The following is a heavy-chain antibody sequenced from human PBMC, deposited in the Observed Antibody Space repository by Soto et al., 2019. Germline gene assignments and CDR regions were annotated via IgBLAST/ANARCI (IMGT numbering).Heavy chain of an antibody. D-gene: IGHD2-15*01. CDR2: IIPIFGTA. Sequence: QVQLVQSGAEVKKPGSSVKVSCKASGGTFSSYAISWVRQAPGQGLEWMGGIIPIFGTAHYAQKFQGRVTITADEPTSAGNMGLSSLRAEDTAVYYCARDELVVVAATRRNQLRYGMDVWGQGTTVTVSS. CDR1: GGTFSSYA. J-gene: IGHJ6*02. V-gene: IGHV1-69*12. CDR3: ARDELVVVAATRRNQLRYGMDV.